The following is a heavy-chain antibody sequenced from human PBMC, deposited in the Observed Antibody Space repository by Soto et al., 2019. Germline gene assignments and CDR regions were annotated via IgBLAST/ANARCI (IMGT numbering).Heavy chain of an antibody. D-gene: IGHD3-10*01. CDR1: GASINSYY. V-gene: IGHV4-4*07. CDR2: TYSTGAT. CDR3: AKAVVIPGVYNWFDP. Sequence: QVQLQESGPGLVKPSETLPLTCTVPGASINSYYWSWIRQSAGKGLEWIGRTYSTGATNYNPALKSPVTMSVDTPKNQFSLRLTSVTAANTAVYYCAKAVVIPGVYNWFDPWAQGILVTVSS. J-gene: IGHJ5*02.